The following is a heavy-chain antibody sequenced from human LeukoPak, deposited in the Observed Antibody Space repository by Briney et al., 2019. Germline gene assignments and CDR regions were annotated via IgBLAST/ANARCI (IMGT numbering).Heavy chain of an antibody. Sequence: GGSLRLSCAASGFTFSSYEMNWVRQAPGKGLEWVSSISSGSSYIHYADSVKGRFTISRDNAKNSLYLQMNSLRAEDTAVYYCARGFRFLEDYWGQGTLVTVSS. D-gene: IGHD3-3*01. J-gene: IGHJ4*02. CDR3: ARGFRFLEDY. CDR1: GFTFSSYE. V-gene: IGHV3-21*01. CDR2: ISSGSSYI.